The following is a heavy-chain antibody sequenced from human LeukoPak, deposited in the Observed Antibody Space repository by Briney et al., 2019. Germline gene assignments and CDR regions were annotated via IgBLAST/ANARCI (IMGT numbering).Heavy chain of an antibody. CDR3: ARWELTGEGRYFDY. Sequence: GASVKVSCKASGYTFTRYYIHWLRQAPGQGLEWMGWINPNTGGTGYAQKFQDWVTMTRDTSISTVYMELNRLRSDDTAVYYCARWELTGEGRYFDYWGQGTLVTVSS. V-gene: IGHV1-2*04. D-gene: IGHD7-27*01. CDR1: GYTFTRYY. CDR2: INPNTGGT. J-gene: IGHJ4*02.